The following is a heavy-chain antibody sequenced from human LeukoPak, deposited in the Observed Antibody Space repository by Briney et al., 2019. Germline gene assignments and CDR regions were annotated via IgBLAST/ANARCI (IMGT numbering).Heavy chain of an antibody. J-gene: IGHJ3*02. V-gene: IGHV3-53*01. CDR2: IYSGGST. D-gene: IGHD6-19*01. CDR3: AKEKAVAGTPIDI. Sequence: GGSLRLSCAASGFTVSSNYMSWVRQAPGKGLEWVSVIYSGGSTYYADSVKGRFSISRDNSKSTLYLQMNSLRAEDTAVYYCAKEKAVAGTPIDIWGQGTMVTVSS. CDR1: GFTVSSNY.